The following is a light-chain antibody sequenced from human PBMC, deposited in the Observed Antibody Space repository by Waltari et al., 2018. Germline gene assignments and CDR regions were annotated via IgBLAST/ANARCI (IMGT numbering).Light chain of an antibody. J-gene: IGLJ2*01. CDR3: SSRDSSASHVL. CDR2: GKN. Sequence: SSELTQDPAVSVALGQTVTITCQGARLRTSYASWYQQKSGQAPILVLFGKNTRPSGIPDRFSGYNSETTTSLTITGAQAEDEADYYCSSRDSSASHVLFAGGTKLTVL. CDR1: RLRTSY. V-gene: IGLV3-19*01.